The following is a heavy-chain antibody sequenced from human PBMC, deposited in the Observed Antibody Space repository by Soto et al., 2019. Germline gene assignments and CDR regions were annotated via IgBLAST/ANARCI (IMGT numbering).Heavy chain of an antibody. CDR3: ARGRYYYDSSGYLDY. CDR2: ISYDGSNK. J-gene: IGHJ4*02. CDR1: GFTFSSYA. Sequence: QVQLVESGGGVVQPGRSLRLSCAASGFTFSSYAMHWVRQAPGKGLEWVAVISYDGSNKYYADSVKGRFTISRDNSKNTLYLQMNSLRAEDTAVYYCARGRYYYDSSGYLDYWGQGTLVTVSS. D-gene: IGHD3-22*01. V-gene: IGHV3-30-3*01.